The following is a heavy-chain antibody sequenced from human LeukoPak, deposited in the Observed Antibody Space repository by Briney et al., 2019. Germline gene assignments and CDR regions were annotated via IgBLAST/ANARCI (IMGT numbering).Heavy chain of an antibody. CDR1: GGTFSSYA. CDR3: ARFPAYCGGDCYSSWFDP. CDR2: IIPIFGTA. J-gene: IGHJ5*02. Sequence: ASVKVSCKASGGTFSSYAISWVRQAPGQGLEWMGGIIPIFGTANYAQKFQGRVTITTDESTSTAYMELSSLRSEDTAVYYCARFPAYCGGDCYSSWFDPWGQGTLVTVSS. D-gene: IGHD2-21*01. V-gene: IGHV1-69*05.